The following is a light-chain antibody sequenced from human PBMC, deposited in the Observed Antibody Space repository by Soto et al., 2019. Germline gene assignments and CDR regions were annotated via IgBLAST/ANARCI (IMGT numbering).Light chain of an antibody. CDR3: QTWGAGIVV. J-gene: IGLJ2*01. Sequence: QLVLTQPPSASASPGASVKLTCTLSSGHSSYAIAWHQQQPEKGPRFWMKVNSDGNQNKGDGIPDRFSGSSSGAERYLTISSLQSEDEADYYCQTWGAGIVVFGGGTKLTVL. CDR1: SGHSSYA. CDR2: VNSDGNQ. V-gene: IGLV4-69*01.